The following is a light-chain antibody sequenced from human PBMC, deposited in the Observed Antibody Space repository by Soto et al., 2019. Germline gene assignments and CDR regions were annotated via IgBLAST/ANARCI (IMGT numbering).Light chain of an antibody. Sequence: EIVMTQSPATLSVSPGERATLSCRASQSVSSNLAWYQQKPGQAPRLLIYGASTRATGIPASFSGSGSGTEFTLTISSLQSEDFAVYYCQQYNKLSRTFGQGTKVEIK. CDR1: QSVSSN. CDR3: QQYNKLSRT. J-gene: IGKJ1*01. V-gene: IGKV3-15*01. CDR2: GAS.